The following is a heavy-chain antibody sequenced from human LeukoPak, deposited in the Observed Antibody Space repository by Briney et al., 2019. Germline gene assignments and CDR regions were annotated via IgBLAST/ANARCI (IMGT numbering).Heavy chain of an antibody. D-gene: IGHD2-2*01. CDR1: GYTFTSYG. CDR3: ARDPLPVLGYCSSTSCPVDY. Sequence: GASAKVSCKASGYTFTSYGISWVRQAPGQGLEWMGWISAYNGNTNYAQKLQGRVTMTTDTSTSTAYMELRSLRSDDTAVYYCARDPLPVLGYCSSTSCPVDYWGQGTLVTVSS. V-gene: IGHV1-18*01. CDR2: ISAYNGNT. J-gene: IGHJ4*02.